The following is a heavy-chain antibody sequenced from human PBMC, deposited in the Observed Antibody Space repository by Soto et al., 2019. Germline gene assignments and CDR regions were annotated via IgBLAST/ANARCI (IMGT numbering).Heavy chain of an antibody. V-gene: IGHV3-23*01. CDR2: ISRSGGST. Sequence: EVQLLESGGGLVQPGGSLRLSCAASGFTFSSYGMSWVRQAPGKGLEWVSAISRSGGSTYYADSVKGRFTISRDKSKNTLYLQMNSLRAEDAAVYYCAKDSTREAECGGDCYPRYFDYWGQGTLVTASS. J-gene: IGHJ4*02. CDR1: GFTFSSYG. CDR3: AKDSTREAECGGDCYPRYFDY. D-gene: IGHD2-21*02.